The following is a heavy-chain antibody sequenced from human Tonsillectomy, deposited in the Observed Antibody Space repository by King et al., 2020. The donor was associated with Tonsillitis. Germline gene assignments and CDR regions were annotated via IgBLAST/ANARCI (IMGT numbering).Heavy chain of an antibody. V-gene: IGHV3-33*01. J-gene: IGHJ6*03. Sequence: VQLVESGGGVVQPERSLRLSCEVSGFNFSSYGMHWVRQAPGKGLEWVAVTWSDGTNKYYVDSVKGRFTISRDNSKNTLYLQMNSLRAEDTAVYYCARDHGYYDRRGYSTYYYMDGWGKGTTVTVPS. CDR3: ARDHGYYDRRGYSTYYYMDG. CDR2: TWSDGTNK. D-gene: IGHD3-22*01. CDR1: GFNFSSYG.